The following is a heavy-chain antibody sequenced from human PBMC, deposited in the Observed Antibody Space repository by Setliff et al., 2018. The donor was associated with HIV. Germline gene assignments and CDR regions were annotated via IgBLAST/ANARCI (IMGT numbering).Heavy chain of an antibody. CDR3: ARNGLPIGYSYDYGYYYYYMDV. D-gene: IGHD5-18*01. J-gene: IGHJ6*03. V-gene: IGHV1-18*01. Sequence: GASVKVSCKASGYTFRNQGLSWVRQAPGQGPEWMGWISVYSGDSYSGQRFQDRVTMTADTSTNTAYMELRSLRSDDSAVYYCARNGLPIGYSYDYGYYYYYMDVWGKGTTVTVSS. CDR1: GYTFRNQG. CDR2: ISVYSGDS.